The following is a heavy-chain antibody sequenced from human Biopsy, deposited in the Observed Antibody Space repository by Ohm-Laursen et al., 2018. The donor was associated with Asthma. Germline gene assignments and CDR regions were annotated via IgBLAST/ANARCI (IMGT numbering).Heavy chain of an antibody. D-gene: IGHD2-15*01. CDR2: INTDGRTS. CDR1: RFTFSSYW. J-gene: IGHJ2*01. CDR3: AREALSGSGGYFSLNWYLDL. Sequence: SLRLSCAASRFTFSSYWMHWVRQAPGKGLVWVSRINTDGRTSDYADSAKGRFTISRDNAKNTLHLQINSLRAEDTAVYYCAREALSGSGGYFSLNWYLDLWGRGTQVTVSS. V-gene: IGHV3-74*01.